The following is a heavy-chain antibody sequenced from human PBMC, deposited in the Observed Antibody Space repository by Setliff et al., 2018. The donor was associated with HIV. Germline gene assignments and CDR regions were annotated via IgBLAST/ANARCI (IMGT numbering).Heavy chain of an antibody. CDR3: ARGRSSSSDTNFDS. V-gene: IGHV4-34*01. CDR2: IFYSGSA. J-gene: IGHJ4*02. Sequence: SETLSLTCAVYGGSFSGYHWSWIRQPPGKGLEWIGSIFYSGSAHYNPSLKSRVIISVDTSKSYFSLKLSSVTAADTAFYHCARGRSSSSDTNFDSWGQGTLVTVSS. D-gene: IGHD6-6*01. CDR1: GGSFSGYH.